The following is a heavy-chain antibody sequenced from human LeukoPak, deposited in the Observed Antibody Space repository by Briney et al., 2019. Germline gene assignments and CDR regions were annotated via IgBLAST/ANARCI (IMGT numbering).Heavy chain of an antibody. V-gene: IGHV3-23*01. Sequence: QSGGSLRLSCAASGFTFSSYAMTWVRQAPGKGLEWVSTISGSGGSTYYADSVKGRFTISRDNSKNTLYLQMNSLRAEDTAVYYCAKGLKWFDYWGQGTLVIVSS. CDR3: AKGLKWFDY. CDR1: GFTFSSYA. D-gene: IGHD2-8*01. J-gene: IGHJ4*02. CDR2: ISGSGGST.